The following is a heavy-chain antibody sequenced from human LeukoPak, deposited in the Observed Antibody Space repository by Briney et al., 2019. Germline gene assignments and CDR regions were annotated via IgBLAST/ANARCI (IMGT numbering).Heavy chain of an antibody. CDR1: GFTFSSYG. CDR3: AQGSSWYKDPPPNFDY. J-gene: IGHJ4*02. D-gene: IGHD6-13*01. CDR2: IRYDGSNK. Sequence: PGGSLRLSWPASGFTFSSYGMHWVRQAPGKGLGWGTFIRYDGSNKYYADSVKGRFTISRDNSKNTLYLQMNSLRAEDTAVYYCAQGSSWYKDPPPNFDYWGQGTLVTVSS. V-gene: IGHV3-30*02.